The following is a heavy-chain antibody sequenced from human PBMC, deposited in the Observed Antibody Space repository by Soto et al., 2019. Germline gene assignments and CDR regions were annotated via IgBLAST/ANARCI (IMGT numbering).Heavy chain of an antibody. J-gene: IGHJ3*02. V-gene: IGHV5-51*01. Sequence: GESLKISCKGSGYSFTSYWIGWVRQMPGKGLEWMGIIYPGDSDTRYSPSFQGKVTISADKSTSTAYLQWSSLKASDTAMYYCASVASIIAVAGTHDAFDIWGQGTMVTVSS. CDR1: GYSFTSYW. D-gene: IGHD6-19*01. CDR3: ASVASIIAVAGTHDAFDI. CDR2: IYPGDSDT.